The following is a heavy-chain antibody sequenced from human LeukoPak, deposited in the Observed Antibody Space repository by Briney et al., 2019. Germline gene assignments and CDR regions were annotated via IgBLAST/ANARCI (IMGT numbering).Heavy chain of an antibody. Sequence: SETLSLTCTVSGGSISSSSYYWGWIRQPRGKGLEWIGSIYYSGSTYYNPSLKSRVTISVDTSKNQFSLKLSSVTAADTAVYYCARTSSGSYQFDYWGQGTLVTVSS. CDR1: GGSISSSSYY. J-gene: IGHJ4*02. CDR2: IYYSGST. V-gene: IGHV4-39*07. D-gene: IGHD3-10*01. CDR3: ARTSSGSYQFDY.